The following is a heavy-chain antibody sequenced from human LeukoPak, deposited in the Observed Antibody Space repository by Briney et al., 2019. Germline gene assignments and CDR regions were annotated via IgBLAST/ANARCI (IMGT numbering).Heavy chain of an antibody. Sequence: ASVKVSCKASGGTFSSYAISWVRQAPGQGLEWMGGIIPIFGTANYAQKFQGRVTITADKSTSTAYMELSSLRSEDTAVYYCARATVTTPFDYWAREPWSPSPQ. V-gene: IGHV1-69*06. CDR1: GGTFSSYA. J-gene: IGHJ4*02. D-gene: IGHD4-17*01. CDR2: IIPIFGTA. CDR3: ARATVTTPFDY.